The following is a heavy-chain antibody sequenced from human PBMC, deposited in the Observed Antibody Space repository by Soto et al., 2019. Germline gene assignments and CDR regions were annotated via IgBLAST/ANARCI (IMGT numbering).Heavy chain of an antibody. CDR1: GYTFTSHW. Sequence: GESLEISCQGSGYTFTSHWIAWVRQMPGKGLEWMGIMYPGESDTRYSTSFQGQVTMSADKSISTAYLQWSSLKASDTAMYYCARIYSGTYRLDVWGQGTTVTVSS. CDR3: ARIYSGTYRLDV. J-gene: IGHJ6*02. V-gene: IGHV5-51*01. CDR2: MYPGESDT. D-gene: IGHD1-26*01.